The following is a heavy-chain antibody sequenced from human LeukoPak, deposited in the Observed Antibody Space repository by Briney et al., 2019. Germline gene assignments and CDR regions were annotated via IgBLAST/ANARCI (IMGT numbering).Heavy chain of an antibody. CDR1: GFTFSSYG. CDR3: ARDPDGIAAASVAAQSSIV. CDR2: ISYDGSNK. J-gene: IGHJ4*02. Sequence: PGTSLRLSCAASGFTFSSYGMHWVRQAPGKGLEWVAVISYDGSNKYYADSVKGRFTISRDNSKNTLYLQMNSLRAEDTAVYYCARDPDGIAAASVAAQSSIVWGQGTLVTVSS. D-gene: IGHD6-13*01. V-gene: IGHV3-30*03.